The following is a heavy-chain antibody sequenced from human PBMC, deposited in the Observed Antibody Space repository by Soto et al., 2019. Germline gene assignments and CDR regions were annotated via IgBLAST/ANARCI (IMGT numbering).Heavy chain of an antibody. D-gene: IGHD1-1*01. CDR2: LYDVDGS. Sequence: DVQLVESGGGLIQPGASLRLSCAAFGLTISGQKYVAWVRQAPGKGLEWVSALYDVDGSFYADSVKGRFTTSSDSSKITVYLQMNDLRPDDTAVYYCATWHEREHAYDVWGQGTTVTVSS. CDR1: GLTISGQKY. CDR3: ATWHEREHAYDV. V-gene: IGHV3-53*01. J-gene: IGHJ3*01.